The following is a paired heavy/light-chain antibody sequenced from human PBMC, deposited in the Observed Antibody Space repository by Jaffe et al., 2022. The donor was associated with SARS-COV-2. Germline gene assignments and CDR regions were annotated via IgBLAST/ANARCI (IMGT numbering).Light chain of an antibody. V-gene: IGLV2-14*01. CDR2: DVS. J-gene: IGLJ3*02. Sequence: QSALTQPASVSGSPGQSITISCTGTSSDVGGYNYVSWYQQYPGKAPKLMIYDVSNRPSGVSNRFSGSKSGNTASLTISGLQAEDEADYYCSSYTSSGTWLFGGGTKLTVL. CDR3: SSYTSSGTWL. CDR1: SSDVGGYNY.
Heavy chain of an antibody. Sequence: EVQLVESGGGLVKPGGSLRLSCAASGFTFSNVWMTWVRQAPGKGLEWVGHIKDKTNGGTADYAAPVKGRFTISRDDSTNTLYLQMNSLKTEDTAVYYCTTEFGGSGYWGQGTLVTVSS. D-gene: IGHD3-16*01. CDR3: TTEFGGSGY. J-gene: IGHJ4*02. CDR1: GFTFSNVW. CDR2: IKDKTNGGTA. V-gene: IGHV3-15*01.